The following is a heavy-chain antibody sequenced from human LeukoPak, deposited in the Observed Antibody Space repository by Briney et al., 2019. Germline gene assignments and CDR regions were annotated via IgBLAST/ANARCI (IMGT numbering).Heavy chain of an antibody. CDR2: ISTYNGNT. J-gene: IGHJ4*02. V-gene: IGHV1-18*01. D-gene: IGHD3-10*01. CDR3: ARDYYGSGTETEY. CDR1: GYTFTSHG. Sequence: VASVKVSCKASGYTFTSHGISWVRQAPGQGLEWMGWISTYNGNTNYAQKLQGRVSMTTDTSTSTAYMELRSLRSDDTAVYYCARDYYGSGTETEYWGQGTLVTVSS.